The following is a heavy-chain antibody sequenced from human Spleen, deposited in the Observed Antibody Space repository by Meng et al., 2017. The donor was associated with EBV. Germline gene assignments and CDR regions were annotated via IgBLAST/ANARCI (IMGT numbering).Heavy chain of an antibody. V-gene: IGHV4-34*01. D-gene: IGHD2/OR15-2a*01. J-gene: IGHJ4*02. CDR2: INHSGIT. CDR1: GGSFSDYY. CDR3: ASNIKVPRY. Sequence: QVQLQQWGAGLLKPSETLSRTCAVYGGSFSDYYWTWIRQPPGMGLEWIGEINHSGITSYNPSLRSRVTISVDTSKNQFSLKLTSVTAADTAVYYCASNIKVPRYWGQGTLVTVSS.